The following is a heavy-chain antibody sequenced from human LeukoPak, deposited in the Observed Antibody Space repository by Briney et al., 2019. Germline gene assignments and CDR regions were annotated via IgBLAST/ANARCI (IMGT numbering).Heavy chain of an antibody. V-gene: IGHV3-66*01. CDR1: GFTVSSNY. CDR2: IYSGGST. CDR3: ARALADYDYVWGSYRPWYFDY. J-gene: IGHJ4*02. Sequence: GGSLRLSCAASGFTVSSNYMSWVRQAPGKGLEWVSVIYSGGSTYYADSVKGRFTISRDNSKNTLYLQMNSLRAEDTAVYYCARALADYDYVWGSYRPWYFDYWGQGTLVTVSS. D-gene: IGHD3-16*02.